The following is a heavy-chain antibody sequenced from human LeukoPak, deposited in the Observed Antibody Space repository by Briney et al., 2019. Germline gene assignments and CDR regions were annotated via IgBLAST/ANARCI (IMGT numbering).Heavy chain of an antibody. J-gene: IGHJ4*02. CDR1: SGSISGYY. Sequence: SETLSLTCTVSSGSISGYYWTWIRQPPGKGLEWIAYIYYSETTNYNPSLNSRVTISLDTSKRQFSLKLSSVTAADTAVYYCARHVLTAGAIEWGQGTLVTVSS. V-gene: IGHV4-59*08. D-gene: IGHD1-26*01. CDR3: ARHVLTAGAIE. CDR2: IYYSETT.